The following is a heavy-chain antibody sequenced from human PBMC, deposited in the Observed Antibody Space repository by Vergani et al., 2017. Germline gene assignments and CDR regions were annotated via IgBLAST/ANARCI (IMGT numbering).Heavy chain of an antibody. Sequence: QVQLQESGPGLVKPSQTLTLTCTVSGGSISSGSYYWSWIRQPAGKGLEWIGRIYTSGSTNYNPSLKSRVTMSVDTSKNQFSLKLRSVTAADTAVYYCARVDTXVPATSHFYYMDVWGKGTTVVVSS. V-gene: IGHV4-61*02. J-gene: IGHJ6*03. CDR2: IYTSGST. CDR3: ARVDTXVPATSHFYYMDV. CDR1: GGSISSGSYY. D-gene: IGHD6-25*01.